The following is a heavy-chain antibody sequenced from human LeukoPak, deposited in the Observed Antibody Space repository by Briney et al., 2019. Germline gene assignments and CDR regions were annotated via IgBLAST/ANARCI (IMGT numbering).Heavy chain of an antibody. CDR1: GFTFSNYA. Sequence: PGGSLRLSCVGSGFTFSNYAMSWVRQAPGKGLDWVSVISGSAHKIRYADSVRGRFTISRDNSENTVYLQMNNLRGGDTAIYYCAGRITGYSSGYVFWGQGTLVTVSS. V-gene: IGHV3-23*01. CDR3: AGRITGYSSGYVF. J-gene: IGHJ4*02. D-gene: IGHD5-18*01. CDR2: ISGSAHKI.